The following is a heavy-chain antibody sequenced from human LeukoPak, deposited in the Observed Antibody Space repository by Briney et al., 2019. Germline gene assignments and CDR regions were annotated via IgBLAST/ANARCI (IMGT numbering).Heavy chain of an antibody. CDR2: ISSSGSYI. CDR1: GFTFSSYS. J-gene: IGHJ4*02. CDR3: AREESLYYDSSGYYNELDY. V-gene: IGHV3-21*01. Sequence: GGSLRLSCAASGFTFSSYSMNWVRQAPGKGLEWVSSISSSGSYIYYADSVKGRFTISRDNAKNSLYLQMNSLRAEDTAVYYCAREESLYYDSSGYYNELDYWGQGTLVTVSS. D-gene: IGHD3-22*01.